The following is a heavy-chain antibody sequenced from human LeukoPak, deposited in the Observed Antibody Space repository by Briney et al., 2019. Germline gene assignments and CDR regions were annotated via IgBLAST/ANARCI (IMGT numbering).Heavy chain of an antibody. D-gene: IGHD3-10*01. J-gene: IGHJ4*02. Sequence: GGSLTLSCAASGFTFSSYAMSWVRQAAGKGLEWVSVAYSDGNTYYAESVKGRFTIFRDKFKHTLYLQLNSLTAEDTAVDYCARDRGPVRGVQHYFDYWGQGTLVTVSS. CDR2: AYSDGNT. CDR1: GFTFSSYA. CDR3: ARDRGPVRGVQHYFDY. V-gene: IGHV3-66*01.